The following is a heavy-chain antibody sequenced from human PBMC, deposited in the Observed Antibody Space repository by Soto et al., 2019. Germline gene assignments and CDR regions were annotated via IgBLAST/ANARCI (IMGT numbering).Heavy chain of an antibody. J-gene: IGHJ4*02. V-gene: IGHV1-3*01. D-gene: IGHD1-26*01. CDR2: INPGNGKT. Sequence: SVKVSCKASGYTFSNYAIHWVRQAPGQRLEWMGWINPGNGKTQYSQNFQGRVTITRDTFASTSYMELSSLRSEDTAVYYCARDRRVGDTPSSLFDYWGQGTLVTVSS. CDR3: ARDRRVGDTPSSLFDY. CDR1: GYTFSNYA.